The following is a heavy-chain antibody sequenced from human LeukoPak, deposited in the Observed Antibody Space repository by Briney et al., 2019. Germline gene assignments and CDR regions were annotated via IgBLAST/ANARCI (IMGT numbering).Heavy chain of an antibody. V-gene: IGHV4-61*02. Sequence: SQTLSLTCTVSGDSISTGSFYWSWIRQPAGKGLEWIGRFYTSGTTNYNPSLKSRVTASVDPSKNQFSLKLTSVTAADTAVYYCARDLAYHYYMDVWGKGTTVTVSS. D-gene: IGHD3-3*02. CDR1: GDSISTGSFY. J-gene: IGHJ6*03. CDR3: ARDLAYHYYMDV. CDR2: FYTSGTT.